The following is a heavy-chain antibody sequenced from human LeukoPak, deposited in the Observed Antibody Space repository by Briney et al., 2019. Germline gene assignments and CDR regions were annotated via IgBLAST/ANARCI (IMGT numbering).Heavy chain of an antibody. D-gene: IGHD6-19*01. V-gene: IGHV3-49*03. J-gene: IGHJ4*02. CDR2: IRSKAYGGTT. CDR3: ARDADSSGWYDAAWDYFDY. Sequence: PGGSLRLSCTVSGFTFGDYAMSWFRQAPGKGLEWVGFIRSKAYGGTTEYAASVKGRFTISRDDSKSIAYLQMNSLKTEDTAVYYCARDADSSGWYDAAWDYFDYWGQGTLVTVSS. CDR1: GFTFGDYA.